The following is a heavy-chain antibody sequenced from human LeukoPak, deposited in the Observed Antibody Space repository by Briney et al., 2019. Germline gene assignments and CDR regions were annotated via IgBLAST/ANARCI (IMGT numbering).Heavy chain of an antibody. CDR1: GGSFSGYY. D-gene: IGHD3-3*01. CDR2: INHSGST. Sequence: SETLSLTCAVYGGSFSGYYWSWIRQPPGKGLEWIGEINHSGSTNYNPSLKSRVTISVDTSKNQFSLKLSSVTAADTAVYYCARGPDYDFWSGYYKPRPLYYYYGMDVWGQGTTVTVSS. V-gene: IGHV4-34*01. CDR3: ARGPDYDFWSGYYKPRPLYYYYGMDV. J-gene: IGHJ6*02.